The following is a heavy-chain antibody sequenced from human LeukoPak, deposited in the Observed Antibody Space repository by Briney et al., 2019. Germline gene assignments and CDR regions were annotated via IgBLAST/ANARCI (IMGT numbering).Heavy chain of an antibody. V-gene: IGHV3-7*01. J-gene: IGHJ6*03. D-gene: IGHD1-14*01. Sequence: GGSLRLSCTTSGFTFSAYWMTWVRQTPGKGLEWVANIKEDGIEKYYVDSVKGRFTISRDNAKNSLYLQMNSLRAEDTAVYYCASNRAGYYYYYMDVWGKGTTVTVSS. CDR1: GFTFSAYW. CDR2: IKEDGIEK. CDR3: ASNRAGYYYYYMDV.